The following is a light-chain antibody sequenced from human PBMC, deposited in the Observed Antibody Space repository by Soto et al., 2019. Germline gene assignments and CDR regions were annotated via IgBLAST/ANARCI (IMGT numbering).Light chain of an antibody. J-gene: IGKJ2*01. CDR2: GAS. Sequence: EIVLTQSPATLSLSPGERATLSCRASRSLSIRYIVWYQQKGGQPPRLLIYGASIRATGTPDRFSASGSGTDFTLTISRLEPDDFAIYYCQQYGSSPYTFCPGTKLETK. V-gene: IGKV3-20*01. CDR3: QQYGSSPYT. CDR1: RSLSIRY.